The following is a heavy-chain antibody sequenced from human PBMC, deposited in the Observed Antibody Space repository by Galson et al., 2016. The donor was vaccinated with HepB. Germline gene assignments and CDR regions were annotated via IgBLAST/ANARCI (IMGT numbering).Heavy chain of an antibody. CDR1: GVTFSSNA. CDR3: ARGLGYNWNYGMGY. Sequence: SVKVSCKASGVTFSSNAISWVRQAPVQGLEWMGGINPIFGTSNYAQKFQGRVSITADEFATSAYMELSSLRSEDTAVYYCARGLGYNWNYGMGYWGQGTLVTVST. CDR2: INPIFGTS. V-gene: IGHV1-69*13. J-gene: IGHJ4*02. D-gene: IGHD1-7*01.